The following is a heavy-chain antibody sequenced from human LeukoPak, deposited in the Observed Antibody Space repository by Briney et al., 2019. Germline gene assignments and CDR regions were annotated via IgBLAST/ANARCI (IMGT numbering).Heavy chain of an antibody. Sequence: GASVKVSCKASGYTFTSYGISWVRQAPGQGLEWMGRIIPIFGTANYAQKFQGRVTITTDESTSTAYMELSSLRSEDTAVYYCARGDKGYNTMIIYWGQGTLVTVSS. D-gene: IGHD3-22*01. CDR3: ARGDKGYNTMIIY. CDR1: GYTFTSYG. V-gene: IGHV1-69*05. J-gene: IGHJ4*02. CDR2: IIPIFGTA.